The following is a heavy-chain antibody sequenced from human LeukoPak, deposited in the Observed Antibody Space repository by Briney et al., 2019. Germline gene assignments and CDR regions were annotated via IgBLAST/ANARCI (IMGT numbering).Heavy chain of an antibody. V-gene: IGHV3-11*01. Sequence: GGALRLSCAAPGFTFIDYYMSWGRQAPREGLEWASYICSSGSVVYYTDSVKGGVTLSRDSAKNSLYLKMTSLRAEDTAMYYCARVREHYYVSYGYSYYYYYYMDVWGKGTTVTTSS. CDR3: ARVREHYYVSYGYSYYYYYYMDV. J-gene: IGHJ6*03. CDR1: GFTFIDYY. CDR2: ICSSGSVV. D-gene: IGHD3-22*01.